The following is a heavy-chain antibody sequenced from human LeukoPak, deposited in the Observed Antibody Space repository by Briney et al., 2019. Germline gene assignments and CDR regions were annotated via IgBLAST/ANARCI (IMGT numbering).Heavy chain of an antibody. Sequence: PSETLSLTCAVYGESFSEYYWSWIRQPSGKGLEWIGQINHSGGTNYHPSLKTRVTISLDTSKNQVSLKLRSVTAADTAVYYCAFEGPVSGYAFDPWGQGALVAVSS. J-gene: IGHJ5*02. CDR3: AFEGPVSGYAFDP. V-gene: IGHV4-34*01. D-gene: IGHD5-12*01. CDR2: INHSGGT. CDR1: GESFSEYY.